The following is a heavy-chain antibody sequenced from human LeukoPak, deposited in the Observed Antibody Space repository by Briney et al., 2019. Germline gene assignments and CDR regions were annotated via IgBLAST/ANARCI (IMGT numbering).Heavy chain of an antibody. CDR1: GGSISSYY. CDR3: ARDYYDSSGYYLDY. D-gene: IGHD3-22*01. CDR2: IYTSGRT. Sequence: SETLSLTCTVSGGSISSYYWSWIRQPAGKGLEWIGRIYTSGRTNYNPSLKSRVTMSVDTSKNQFSLKLSSVTAADTAVYYCARDYYDSSGYYLDYWGQGTLVTVSS. V-gene: IGHV4-4*07. J-gene: IGHJ4*02.